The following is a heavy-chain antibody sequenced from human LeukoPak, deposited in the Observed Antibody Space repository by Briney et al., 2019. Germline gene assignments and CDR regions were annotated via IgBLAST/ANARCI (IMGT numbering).Heavy chain of an antibody. Sequence: SETLSLTCTVSGGSISSGDYYWSWIRQPPGKGLEWIGYIYYSGSTNYNPSLKSRVTISVDTSKNQFSLKLSSVTAADTAVYYCAREGDLWSFDYWGQGTLVTVSS. CDR2: IYYSGST. V-gene: IGHV4-61*08. CDR3: AREGDLWSFDY. CDR1: GGSISSGDYY. J-gene: IGHJ4*02. D-gene: IGHD3-10*01.